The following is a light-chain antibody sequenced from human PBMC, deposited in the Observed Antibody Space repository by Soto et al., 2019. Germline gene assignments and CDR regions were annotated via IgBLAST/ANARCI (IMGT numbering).Light chain of an antibody. V-gene: IGKV3-15*01. CDR3: QQYNNWPPWT. CDR1: QSVSSN. J-gene: IGKJ1*01. Sequence: EIVMTQSPATLSVSPGDRATLSCRASQSVSSNLAWYQQKPGQAPRLLVYGASTRSAGIPDRFSGGGSGTEFTLTISSLQSEDLAVYYCQQYNNWPPWTVGQGTKVEIK. CDR2: GAS.